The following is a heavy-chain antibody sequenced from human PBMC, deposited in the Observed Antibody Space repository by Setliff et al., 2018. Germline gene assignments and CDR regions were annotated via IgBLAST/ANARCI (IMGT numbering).Heavy chain of an antibody. J-gene: IGHJ4*02. D-gene: IGHD6-25*01. V-gene: IGHV1-46*01. CDR2: INPGGLSS. CDR1: GYIFAGHY. Sequence: ASVKVSCKASGYIFAGHYMHWVRQAPGQGLEWMGIINPGGLSSSSTQKFEGRVTMTRDTSTSTVYMELNSLTSDDTAVYYCARAGLAAAGRKGVFDHWGQGTLVTVSS. CDR3: ARAGLAAAGRKGVFDH.